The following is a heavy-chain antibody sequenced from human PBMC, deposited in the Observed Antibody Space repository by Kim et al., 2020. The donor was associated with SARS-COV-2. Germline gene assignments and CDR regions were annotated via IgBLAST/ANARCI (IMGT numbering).Heavy chain of an antibody. CDR2: IKQYGSEK. V-gene: IGHV3-7*01. CDR1: GFTFSDFW. J-gene: IGHJ4*02. Sequence: GGSLRLSCAASGFTFSDFWMTWVRQAPGKGMEWVANIKQYGSEKYYVDSVKGRFTISRDNAKNSLYLQMNSLRAEDTAVYYCARGAGIADWGQGTLVTVS. D-gene: IGHD2-21*01. CDR3: ARGAGIAD.